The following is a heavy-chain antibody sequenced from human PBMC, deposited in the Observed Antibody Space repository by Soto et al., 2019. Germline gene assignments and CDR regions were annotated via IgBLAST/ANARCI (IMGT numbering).Heavy chain of an antibody. V-gene: IGHV1-69*15. CDR1: GGTFYTYT. Sequence: QVQLVQSGAEVRKPGSSVQVSCKASGGTFYTYTFSWVRQAPGQGLEWMGSITPIYPTTNYAEKFQGRLTVTADGSTNTAYMQLNGLTSDDTAVYYCARIPRYSFPTSDDLDSWGQGTLVTVSS. CDR2: ITPIYPTT. D-gene: IGHD5-18*01. J-gene: IGHJ4*02. CDR3: ARIPRYSFPTSDDLDS.